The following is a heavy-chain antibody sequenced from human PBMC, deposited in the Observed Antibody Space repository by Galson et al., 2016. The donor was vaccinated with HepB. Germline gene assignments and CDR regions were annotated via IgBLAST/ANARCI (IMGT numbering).Heavy chain of an antibody. V-gene: IGHV3-21*01. D-gene: IGHD3-10*01. CDR2: ITSDSEYI. Sequence: SLRLSCAASGFTFSTYGLDWVRQAPGKGLEWVASITSDSEYIYYADSVKGRFTISRDNGKNSLSLQMSSLRGEDTAVYYCARDLRGWVGEKSFDYWGHGTLVTVSS. CDR1: GFTFSTYG. J-gene: IGHJ4*01. CDR3: ARDLRGWVGEKSFDY.